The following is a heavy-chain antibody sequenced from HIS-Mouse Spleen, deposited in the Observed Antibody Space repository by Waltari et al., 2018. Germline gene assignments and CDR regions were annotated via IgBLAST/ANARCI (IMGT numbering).Heavy chain of an antibody. V-gene: IGHV3-33*06. Sequence: QVQLVESGGGVVQPGRSLRLSCAASGSTFSSSGMHWVRQAPGKGLEWVAVIWYDGSNKYYAGSVKGRFTISRDNSKNTLYLQMNSLRAEDTAVYYCAKATSYSSSWFDYWGQGTLVTVSS. CDR1: GSTFSSSG. D-gene: IGHD6-13*01. CDR2: IWYDGSNK. CDR3: AKATSYSSSWFDY. J-gene: IGHJ4*02.